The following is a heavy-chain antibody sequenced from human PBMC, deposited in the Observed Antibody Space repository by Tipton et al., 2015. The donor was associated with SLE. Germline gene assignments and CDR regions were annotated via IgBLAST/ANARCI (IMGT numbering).Heavy chain of an antibody. CDR2: IYYSGST. V-gene: IGHV4-59*11. CDR1: GGSISSHY. D-gene: IGHD3-22*01. Sequence: TLSLTCTVSGGSISSHYWSWIRQPPGKGLEWIGYIYYSGSTNYNPSLKSRVTISVDTSKNQFSLKLSSLTAADTAVYYCARVEGSGYRYWYFDLWGRGTLVTVSS. J-gene: IGHJ2*01. CDR3: ARVEGSGYRYWYFDL.